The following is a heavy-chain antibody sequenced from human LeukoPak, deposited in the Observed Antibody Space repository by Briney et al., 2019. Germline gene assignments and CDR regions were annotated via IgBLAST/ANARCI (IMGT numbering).Heavy chain of an antibody. V-gene: IGHV1-2*02. CDR1: GYTFTGYY. CDR3: ARDLGYRGGWFDP. Sequence: ASAKVSCKASGYTFTGYYMHWVRQAPGQGLEWMGSINANSGGTNYAQKFQDRVTMTRDMSISTAYMELSRLRSDDAAVYYCARDLGYRGGWFDPWGQGTLVTVSS. D-gene: IGHD1-26*01. J-gene: IGHJ5*02. CDR2: INANSGGT.